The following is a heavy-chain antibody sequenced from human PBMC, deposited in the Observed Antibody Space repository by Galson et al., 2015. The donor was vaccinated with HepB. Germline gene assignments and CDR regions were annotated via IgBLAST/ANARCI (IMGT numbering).Heavy chain of an antibody. CDR3: ARRDSRGGSGYYGMDV. D-gene: IGHD2-15*01. J-gene: IGHJ6*02. Sequence: SLRLPCAAYGVPFRSYSMNWVPQAPGKGLEWVSSISGISSYIYYADSMKGRFTISRDNAKNSLYLQMNSLRAEDTAVYYCARRDSRGGSGYYGMDVWGQGTTVTVSS. CDR2: ISGISSYI. CDR1: GVPFRSYS. V-gene: IGHV3-21*01.